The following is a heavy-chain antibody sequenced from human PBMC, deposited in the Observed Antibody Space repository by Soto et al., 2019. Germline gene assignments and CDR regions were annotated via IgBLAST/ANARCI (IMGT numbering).Heavy chain of an antibody. V-gene: IGHV3-53*01. CDR3: ASTDMVISSDAFDI. J-gene: IGHJ3*02. D-gene: IGHD5-18*01. Sequence: WSLRLSCAASGFTVSSNYMSWVRQAPGKGLEWVSVIYSGGSTYYADSVKGRFTISRDNSKNTLYLQMNSLRAADTAVYYCASTDMVISSDAFDIWGQGTMVTVSS. CDR1: GFTVSSNY. CDR2: IYSGGST.